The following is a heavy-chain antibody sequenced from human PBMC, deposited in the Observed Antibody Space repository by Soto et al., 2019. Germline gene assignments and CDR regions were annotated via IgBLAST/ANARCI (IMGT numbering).Heavy chain of an antibody. CDR1: GYSFTSYW. CDR2: IDPSDSYT. V-gene: IGHV5-10-1*01. Sequence: HGESLKISCKGSGYSFTSYWISWVRQMPGKGLEWMGRIDPSDSYTNYSPSFQGHVTISADKSISTAYLQWSSLKASDTAMYYCARHRFMDILTGYTQWFDPWGQGTLVTVSS. J-gene: IGHJ5*02. CDR3: ARHRFMDILTGYTQWFDP. D-gene: IGHD3-9*01.